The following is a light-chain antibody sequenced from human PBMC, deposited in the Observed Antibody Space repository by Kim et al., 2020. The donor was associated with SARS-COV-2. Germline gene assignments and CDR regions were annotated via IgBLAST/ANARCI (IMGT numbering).Light chain of an antibody. V-gene: IGKV1-5*01. CDR3: QQYNNYSGT. CDR1: KTMRRGW. Sequence: GDRITITCRASKTMRRGWLDWYQQKPGKAPSLLIYDASTLESGVPSRFSGSGSGTEFTLTINNLQPDDFATYYGQQYNNYSGTFGQGTKVEIK. J-gene: IGKJ2*01. CDR2: DAS.